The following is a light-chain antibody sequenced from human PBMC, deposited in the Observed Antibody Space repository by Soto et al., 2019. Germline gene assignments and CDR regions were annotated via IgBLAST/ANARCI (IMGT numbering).Light chain of an antibody. CDR3: KNYVTSVPT. CDR2: GPP. V-gene: IGKV3-20*01. Sequence: EIVLTLAPVALSFSPGERATLSGGASQSVTSKYLAGYPQKPGQAPRLLIFGPPIRVTGIPDRVIRSGSVTDFPLHLSRLQPEDFAVYYCKNYVTSVPTFVPGTKV. CDR1: QSVTSKY. J-gene: IGKJ1*01.